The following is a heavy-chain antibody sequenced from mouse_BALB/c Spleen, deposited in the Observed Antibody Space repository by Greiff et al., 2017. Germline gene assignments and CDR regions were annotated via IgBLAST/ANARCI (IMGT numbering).Heavy chain of an antibody. CDR1: GYAFSSYW. J-gene: IGHJ3*01. D-gene: IGHD2-4*01. Sequence: QVHVKQSGAELVRPGSSVKISCKASGYAFSSYWMNWVKQRPGQGLEWIGQIYPGDGDTNYNGKFKGKATLTADKSSSTAYMQLSSLTSEDSAVYFCARPFYYDYDPFAYWGQGTLVTVSA. CDR2: IYPGDGDT. V-gene: IGHV1-80*01. CDR3: ARPFYYDYDPFAY.